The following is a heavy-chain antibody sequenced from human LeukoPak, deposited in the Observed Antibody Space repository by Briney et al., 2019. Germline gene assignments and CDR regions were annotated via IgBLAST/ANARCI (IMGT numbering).Heavy chain of an antibody. Sequence: GGSLRLSCAASGFTFSSYSMNWVRQAPGKGLEWVSSISSSSSYIYYADSVKGRFTISRDNAKNSLYLQMNSLRAEDTAVYYCARCLGGSCYNNWFDPWGQGTLVTVSS. V-gene: IGHV3-21*01. CDR1: GFTFSSYS. CDR2: ISSSSSYI. D-gene: IGHD2-15*01. J-gene: IGHJ5*02. CDR3: ARCLGGSCYNNWFDP.